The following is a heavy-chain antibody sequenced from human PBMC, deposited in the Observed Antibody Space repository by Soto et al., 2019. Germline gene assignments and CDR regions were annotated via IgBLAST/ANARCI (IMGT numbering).Heavy chain of an antibody. J-gene: IGHJ6*02. Sequence: VGSLRLSCAASGFTFSSYGMHWVRQAPGKGLEWVAVISYDGSNKYYADSAKGRFTISRDNSKNTLYLQMNSLRAEDTAVYYCAKDRGDDEYDGMDVWGQGTTVTVSS. D-gene: IGHD3-10*01. CDR2: ISYDGSNK. CDR3: AKDRGDDEYDGMDV. V-gene: IGHV3-30*18. CDR1: GFTFSSYG.